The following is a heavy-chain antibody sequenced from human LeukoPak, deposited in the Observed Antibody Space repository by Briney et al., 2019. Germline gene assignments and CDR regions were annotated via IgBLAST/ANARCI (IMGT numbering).Heavy chain of an antibody. CDR3: AKEGATEGYYYYGMDV. V-gene: IGHV3-23*01. CDR1: GFTFSSYA. CDR2: ISGSGGST. Sequence: PGGSLRLSCAASGFTFSSYAMSWVRQAPGKGLEWVSAISGSGGSTYYADSVKGRFTISRDNSKNTLYLQMNSLRAEDTAVYYCAKEGATEGYYYYGMDVWGQGTTVTVSS. D-gene: IGHD2-21*02. J-gene: IGHJ6*02.